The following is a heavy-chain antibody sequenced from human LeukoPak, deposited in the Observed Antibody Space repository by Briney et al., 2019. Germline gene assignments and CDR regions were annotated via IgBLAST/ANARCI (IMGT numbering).Heavy chain of an antibody. Sequence: TPSETLSLTCTVSGGSISSHFWSWIRQPPGKGLEWIGYIYYSGITSYNPSLKSRVTISVDTSKNQFSLRLTSVTAADTAVYYCARDGYSTASYFDYWGQGTLVTVSS. CDR3: ARDGYSTASYFDY. J-gene: IGHJ4*02. CDR2: IYYSGIT. D-gene: IGHD5-24*01. V-gene: IGHV4-59*11. CDR1: GGSISSHF.